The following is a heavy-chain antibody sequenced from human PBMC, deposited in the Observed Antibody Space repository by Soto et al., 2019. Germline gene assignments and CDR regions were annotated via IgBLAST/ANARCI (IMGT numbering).Heavy chain of an antibody. D-gene: IGHD5-18*01. CDR1: CYTFTSYG. CDR2: ISAYNGNT. V-gene: IGHV1-18*01. CDR3: ARWGVSGYSYGYLGVPIAGMDV. Sequence: ASAKVCCKACCYTFTSYGIRLLRHSPGQWLECILWISAYNGNTNYAQKLQGRVTMTTDTSTSTAYMELSSLRSEDTAVYYCARWGVSGYSYGYLGVPIAGMDVWGQGTTVTVSS. J-gene: IGHJ6*02.